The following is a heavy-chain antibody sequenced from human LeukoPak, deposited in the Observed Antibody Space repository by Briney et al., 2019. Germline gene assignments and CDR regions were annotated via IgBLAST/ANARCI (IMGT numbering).Heavy chain of an antibody. CDR2: ISYDGSNK. D-gene: IGHD7-27*01. CDR3: ARDNWGWDY. V-gene: IGHV3-30*03. Sequence: GGSLRLSCAASGFTFSSYGMHWVRQAPGKGLEWVAVISYDGSNKYYADSVKGRFTISRDNSKNTLYLQMNSLRAEDTAVYYCARDNWGWDYWGQGTLVTASS. CDR1: GFTFSSYG. J-gene: IGHJ4*02.